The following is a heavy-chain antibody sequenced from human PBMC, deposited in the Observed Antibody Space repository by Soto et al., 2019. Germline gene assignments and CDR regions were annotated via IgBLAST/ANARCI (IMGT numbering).Heavy chain of an antibody. CDR3: ARGVYYDFWSGYLGGIEG. Sequence: PSETLSLTCAVYGGSFSGYYWSWIRQPPGKGLEWIGEMNHSGSTNYNPSLKSRVTISVDTSKNKFSLKLSSVTAADTAVYYCARGVYYDFWSGYLGGIEGWGRVTTGIFSS. D-gene: IGHD3-3*01. CDR2: MNHSGST. CDR1: GGSFSGYY. J-gene: IGHJ6*02. V-gene: IGHV4-34*01.